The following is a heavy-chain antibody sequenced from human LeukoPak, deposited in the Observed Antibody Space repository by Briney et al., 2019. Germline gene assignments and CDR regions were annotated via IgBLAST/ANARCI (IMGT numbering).Heavy chain of an antibody. D-gene: IGHD5-24*01. J-gene: IGHJ6*03. V-gene: IGHV5-51*01. CDR1: GYSFTSYW. Sequence: GESLKISCKGSGYSFTSYWIGWVRQMPGKGLEWMGIIYPGDSDPRYSPSFQGQVTISADKSISTAYLQWSSLKASDTAMYYCARERDGYSSYMDVWGKGTTVTVSS. CDR3: ARERDGYSSYMDV. CDR2: IYPGDSDP.